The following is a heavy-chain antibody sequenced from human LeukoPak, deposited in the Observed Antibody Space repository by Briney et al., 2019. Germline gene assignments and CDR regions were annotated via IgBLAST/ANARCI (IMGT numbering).Heavy chain of an antibody. CDR3: VRDRGYCSGGTCYALWDY. Sequence: GGSLRLSCAASGFTFSSYWMSWVRQAPGKGLEWVAHIKEDGGEKHYVDPVKGRFTISRDNAKNSLYLQMNSLRAEDTAMYYCVRDRGYCSGGTCYALWDYWGQGTLVTVSS. D-gene: IGHD2-15*01. V-gene: IGHV3-7*01. CDR2: IKEDGGEK. CDR1: GFTFSSYW. J-gene: IGHJ4*02.